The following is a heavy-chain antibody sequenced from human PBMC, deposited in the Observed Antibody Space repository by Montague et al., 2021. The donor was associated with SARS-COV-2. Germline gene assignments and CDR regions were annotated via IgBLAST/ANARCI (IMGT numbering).Heavy chain of an antibody. CDR2: IYYTGIT. Sequence: SETLSLTCTVSGGSIGSHYWSWIRLPPGKELEWVGHIYYTGITKYESSLKSRVTISVDTSKNQLSLKLDSVTAADTAVYYCARGSGSASAIWFDPWGQGTLVTVSS. J-gene: IGHJ5*02. V-gene: IGHV4-59*11. CDR1: GGSIGSHY. D-gene: IGHD6-25*01. CDR3: ARGSGSASAIWFDP.